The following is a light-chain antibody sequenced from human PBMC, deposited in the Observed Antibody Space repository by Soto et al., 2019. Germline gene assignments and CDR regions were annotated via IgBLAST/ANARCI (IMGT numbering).Light chain of an antibody. CDR2: KAA. Sequence: DIQMTQSPSSVSASVGDRVTITCRASQAIDSWLAWYQQKPGEAPKLLIYKAANLADEVPSRFAGSGSGTDFTLTITRLQPDDFATYYCQHYNSFSRTFGQGTKVEV. CDR3: QHYNSFSRT. V-gene: IGKV1-5*03. CDR1: QAIDSW. J-gene: IGKJ1*01.